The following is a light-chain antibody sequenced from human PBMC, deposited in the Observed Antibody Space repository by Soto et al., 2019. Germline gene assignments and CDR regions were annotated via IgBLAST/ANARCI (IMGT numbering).Light chain of an antibody. CDR3: QQYNTYPWT. V-gene: IGKV1-5*01. CDR1: QSISSW. Sequence: PSTLSASVGDRVTITCRASQSISSWLAWYQQRPGKAPKLLIYDASSLESGVPSRFSGSGSGTEFTLTISCLQPDDFATYYCQQYNTYPWTFGQGTKVDIK. CDR2: DAS. J-gene: IGKJ1*01.